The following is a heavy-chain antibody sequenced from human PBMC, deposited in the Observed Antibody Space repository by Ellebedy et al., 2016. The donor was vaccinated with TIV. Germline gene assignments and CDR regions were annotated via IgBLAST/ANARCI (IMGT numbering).Heavy chain of an antibody. Sequence: ASVKVSCXASGYTFTSYGISWVRQAPGQGLEWMGWISAYNGNTNYAQKLQGRVTMTTDTSTSTAYMELRSLRSEDTAVYYCAREKGNYYDSSGYYPVSYFDYWGQGTLVTVSS. CDR3: AREKGNYYDSSGYYPVSYFDY. J-gene: IGHJ4*02. CDR1: GYTFTSYG. CDR2: ISAYNGNT. V-gene: IGHV1-18*01. D-gene: IGHD3-22*01.